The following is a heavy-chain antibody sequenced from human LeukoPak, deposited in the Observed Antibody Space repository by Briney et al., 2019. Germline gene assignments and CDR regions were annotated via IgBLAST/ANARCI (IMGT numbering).Heavy chain of an antibody. D-gene: IGHD2-2*01. CDR3: ARYCTSTTCILRGFAY. CDR2: IYHTGSA. Sequence: KPSETLSLTCSVSGYSFTSGHYWGWIRQPPGKGLEWIANIYHTGSAHYNPSLKSRVTISVDTSKNQFSLKLSSVTAADTAVYYCARYCTSTTCILRGFAYWGQGTLVTVSS. CDR1: GYSFTSGHY. J-gene: IGHJ4*02. V-gene: IGHV4-38-2*01.